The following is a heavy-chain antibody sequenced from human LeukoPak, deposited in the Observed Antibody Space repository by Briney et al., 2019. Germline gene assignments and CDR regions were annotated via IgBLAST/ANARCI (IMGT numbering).Heavy chain of an antibody. D-gene: IGHD3-10*01. Sequence: SQTLSLTCAISGDSVSSNSAAWNWIRQCPSRGLEWLGRTYYRSKWYNDYAVSVKSRITINPDTSKNQFSLQLNSVTPEDTAVYYCARVVMVRGVMEGYGMDVWGQGTTVTASS. CDR3: ARVVMVRGVMEGYGMDV. CDR2: TYYRSKWYN. V-gene: IGHV6-1*01. J-gene: IGHJ6*02. CDR1: GDSVSSNSAA.